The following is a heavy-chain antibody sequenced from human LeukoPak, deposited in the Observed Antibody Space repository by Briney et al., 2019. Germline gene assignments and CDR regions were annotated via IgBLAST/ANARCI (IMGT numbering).Heavy chain of an antibody. CDR1: GGSFSGYY. CDR3: AREGPGYCSSTSCPQLDY. V-gene: IGHV4-34*01. D-gene: IGHD2-2*03. Sequence: KPSETLSLTCAVYGGSFSGYYWSWIRQPPGKGLEWIGEINHSGSTNYNPFLKSRVTISVDTSKNQFSLKLSSVTAADTAVYYCAREGPGYCSSTSCPQLDYWGQGTLVTVSS. J-gene: IGHJ4*02. CDR2: INHSGST.